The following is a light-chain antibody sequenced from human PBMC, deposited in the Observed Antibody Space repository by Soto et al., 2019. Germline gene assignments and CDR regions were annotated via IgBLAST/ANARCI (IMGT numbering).Light chain of an antibody. CDR1: QSVSSNF. CDR2: GAS. Sequence: PGERGTLSCRASQSVSSNFLAWYQQKPGQAPRLLIYGASSRASGIPDRFSGSGSGTDFTLTISRLEPEDFAVYYCQQYGSSPLTFXGGTKVDIK. CDR3: QQYGSSPLT. J-gene: IGKJ4*01. V-gene: IGKV3-20*01.